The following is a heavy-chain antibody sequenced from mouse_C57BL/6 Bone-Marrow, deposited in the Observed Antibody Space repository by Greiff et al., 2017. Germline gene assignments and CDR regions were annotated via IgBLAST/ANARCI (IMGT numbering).Heavy chain of an antibody. CDR2: ISSGGSYT. CDR1: GFTFSSYG. CDR3: ERRGGDRIAY. D-gene: IGHD3-3*01. V-gene: IGHV5-6*02. Sequence: EVKLVESGGDLVKPGGSLKLSCAASGFTFSSYGMSWVRQTPDKRLEWVATISSGGSYTYYPDSVKGRFTISRDNAKNTLYLQMSSLKSEDTAMXYCERRGGDRIAYWGQGTLVTVSA. J-gene: IGHJ3*01.